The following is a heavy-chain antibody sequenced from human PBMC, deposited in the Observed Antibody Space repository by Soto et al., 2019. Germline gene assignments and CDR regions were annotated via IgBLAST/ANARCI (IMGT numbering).Heavy chain of an antibody. V-gene: IGHV4-34*01. Sequence: PSETLSLTCAVYGGSFSGYYWSWIRQPPGKGLEWIGEINHSGSTNYNPSLKSRVTISVDTSKNQFSLKVSSVTAADTAVYYCARGRWIQLWLRSRYFDYWGQGTLVTVSS. CDR2: INHSGST. D-gene: IGHD5-18*01. CDR1: GGSFSGYY. J-gene: IGHJ4*02. CDR3: ARGRWIQLWLRSRYFDY.